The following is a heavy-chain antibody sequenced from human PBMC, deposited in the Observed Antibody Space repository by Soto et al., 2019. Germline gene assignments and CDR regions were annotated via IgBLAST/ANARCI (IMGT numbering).Heavy chain of an antibody. D-gene: IGHD6-13*01. J-gene: IGHJ6*02. CDR3: ARDQEQQRESAHYYGMDV. Sequence: GGSLRLSCAAAGFPFSSYCMHWVRQAPGKGLEWVAVIWYDGSNKYYADSVKGRFTISRDNSKNTLYLQMNSLRAEDTAVYYCARDQEQQRESAHYYGMDVWGQGTTVTVSS. CDR1: GFPFSSYC. V-gene: IGHV3-33*01. CDR2: IWYDGSNK.